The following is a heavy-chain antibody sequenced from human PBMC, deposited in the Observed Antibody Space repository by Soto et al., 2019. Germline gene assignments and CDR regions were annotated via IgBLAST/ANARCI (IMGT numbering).Heavy chain of an antibody. CDR2: IIPIFGTA. J-gene: IGHJ6*02. CDR1: GGTFSSYA. Sequence: QVQLVQSGAEVKKPGSSVKVSCKASGGTFSSYAISWVRQAPGQGLEWMGGIIPIFGTANYAQKFQGRVTSTADESTSTAYMELSSLRSEDTAVYYCAKQLTRRMDYYYGMDVWGQGTTVTVSS. D-gene: IGHD6-13*01. CDR3: AKQLTRRMDYYYGMDV. V-gene: IGHV1-69*12.